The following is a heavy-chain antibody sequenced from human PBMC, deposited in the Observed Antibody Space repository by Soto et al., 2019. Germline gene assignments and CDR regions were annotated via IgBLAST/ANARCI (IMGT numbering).Heavy chain of an antibody. V-gene: IGHV4-28*01. CDR3: ARGRTAATEFDP. D-gene: IGHD6-13*01. J-gene: IGHJ5*02. CDR2: IYYSGTT. Sequence: PSETLSLTCAVSGYSISSSNWWGWFRQPPGKGLEWIGYIYYSGTTYYNPSLKSRVTISVDTSKNQFSLKLSSVTAADTAVYYCARGRTAATEFDPWGQGTLVTVS. CDR1: GYSISSSNW.